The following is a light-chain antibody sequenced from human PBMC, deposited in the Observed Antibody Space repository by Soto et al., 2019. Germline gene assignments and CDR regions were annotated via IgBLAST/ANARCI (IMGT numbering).Light chain of an antibody. Sequence: IQVTQSASSLSASVGDRVTITCRASQGIRDYLGWYQQKPGKAPKLLIYAASRLQSGVPSRFSGSGFGTDFTLTISGLQPVDFATYYCHQVNSYPHTLGQGTKLEIK. CDR1: QGIRDY. J-gene: IGKJ2*01. CDR2: AAS. CDR3: HQVNSYPHT. V-gene: IGKV1-9*01.